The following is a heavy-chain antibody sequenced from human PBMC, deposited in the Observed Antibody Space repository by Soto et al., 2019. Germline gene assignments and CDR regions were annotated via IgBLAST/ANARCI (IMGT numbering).Heavy chain of an antibody. CDR3: ARVGFSGYDYWFNYYYYYYMDV. Sequence: ASVKVSCKASGYTFTCYDINWVRQSTGQGLEWMGWMNPNSGNTGYAQKFQGRVTMTRNTSISTAYMELSSLRSEDTAVYYCARVGFSGYDYWFNYYYYYYMDVWGKGTTVTVSS. CDR2: MNPNSGNT. J-gene: IGHJ6*03. CDR1: GYTFTCYD. D-gene: IGHD5-12*01. V-gene: IGHV1-8*01.